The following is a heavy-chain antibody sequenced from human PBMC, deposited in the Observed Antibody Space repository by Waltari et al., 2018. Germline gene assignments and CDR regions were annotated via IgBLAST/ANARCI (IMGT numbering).Heavy chain of an antibody. D-gene: IGHD3-9*01. V-gene: IGHV3-13*01. CDR1: GFTLRTYD. Sequence: EVQLVESGGGLVQPGGSLRLSCAASGFTLRTYDMHWVRQVRGQGWGWVERIVAAGETKYVGSVKGRFTISRESAKNSLNLQMNSLTGGDTAVYHCARGDPTAGAIDYWGQGTLVTVSS. J-gene: IGHJ4*02. CDR3: ARGDPTAGAIDY. CDR2: IVAAGET.